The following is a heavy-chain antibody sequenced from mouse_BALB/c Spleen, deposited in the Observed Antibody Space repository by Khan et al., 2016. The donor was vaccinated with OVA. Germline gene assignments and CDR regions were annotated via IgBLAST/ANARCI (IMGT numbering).Heavy chain of an antibody. Sequence: QVQLKQSVPELVNPGASLKVSCKASGYTFTDYIIGWVKQSTRQGLEWIGDIFPGSGTPYYNEKFKDKATLTADKSSNTAYMQLSSLTSEDSAVYFCARGGYSAFAYWGQGTLVTVSA. V-gene: IGHV1-77*01. J-gene: IGHJ3*01. CDR2: IFPGSGTP. CDR3: ARGGYSAFAY. CDR1: GYTFTDYI. D-gene: IGHD3-1*01.